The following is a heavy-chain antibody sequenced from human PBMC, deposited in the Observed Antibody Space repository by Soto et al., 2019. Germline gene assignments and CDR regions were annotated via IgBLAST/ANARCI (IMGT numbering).Heavy chain of an antibody. CDR1: GFIFRSYG. Sequence: GGSLRLSCETSGFIFRSYGMHWVRQAPGKGLEWVAVVWYDGSNIDYGESVKGRFTVSRDDSKNTLYLQMNNLRADDTAVYYCARVGYCTSTSSNCPFESWGQGTLVTV. J-gene: IGHJ4*02. V-gene: IGHV3-33*01. CDR3: ARVGYCTSTSSNCPFES. CDR2: VWYDGSNI. D-gene: IGHD2-2*01.